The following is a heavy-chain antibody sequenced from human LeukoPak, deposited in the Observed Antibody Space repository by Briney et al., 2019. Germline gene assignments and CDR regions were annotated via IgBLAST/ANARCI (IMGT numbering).Heavy chain of an antibody. Sequence: SETLSLTCTVSGGSISSSSYYWGWIRQPPGKGLEWIGSIYYSGSTYYNLSLKSRVTISVDTSKNQFSLKLSSVTAADTAVYYCARLHDYGDYYFDYWGQGTLVTVSS. V-gene: IGHV4-39*01. J-gene: IGHJ4*02. CDR3: ARLHDYGDYYFDY. CDR2: IYYSGST. CDR1: GGSISSSSYY. D-gene: IGHD4-17*01.